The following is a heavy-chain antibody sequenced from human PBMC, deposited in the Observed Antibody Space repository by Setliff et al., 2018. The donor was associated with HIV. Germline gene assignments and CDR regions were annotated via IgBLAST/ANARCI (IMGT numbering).Heavy chain of an antibody. Sequence: GSLRLSCAASGFTFSSYAMHWVRQAPGKGLEWVAVISYDGSNKYYADSVKGRFTISRDNSKNTLYLQMNSLRAEDTAVYYCAKDDYNSHLDHWGQGTLVTVSS. CDR2: ISYDGSNK. D-gene: IGHD4-4*01. CDR1: GFTFSSYA. V-gene: IGHV3-30*04. J-gene: IGHJ4*02. CDR3: AKDDYNSHLDH.